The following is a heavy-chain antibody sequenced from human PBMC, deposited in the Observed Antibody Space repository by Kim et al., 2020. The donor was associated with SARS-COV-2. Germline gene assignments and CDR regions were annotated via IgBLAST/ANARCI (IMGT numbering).Heavy chain of an antibody. CDR2: INHSGST. V-gene: IGHV4-34*01. J-gene: IGHJ4*02. D-gene: IGHD2-8*01. CDR1: GGSFSGYY. Sequence: SETLSLTCAVYGGSFSGYYWSWIRQPPGKGLEWIGEINHSGSTNYNPSLKSRVTISVDTSKNQFSLKLSSVTAADTAVYYCARGGNPLAYLFDYWGQGTLVTVSS. CDR3: ARGGNPLAYLFDY.